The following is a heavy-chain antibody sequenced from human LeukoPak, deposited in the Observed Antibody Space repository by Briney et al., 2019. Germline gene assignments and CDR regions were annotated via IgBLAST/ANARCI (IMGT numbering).Heavy chain of an antibody. CDR3: ARGGGYSYGSFDY. CDR2: INRDGRNT. J-gene: IGHJ4*02. V-gene: IGHV3-74*01. CDR1: GIIFSNYW. Sequence: GGSLRLSCAASGIIFSNYWMHWVRHAPGKGLVWVSRINRDGRNTTYADSVKGRFTISTDNAKNTLYLQMNSLRAEDTAVYYCARGGGYSYGSFDYWGQGTLVTVSS. D-gene: IGHD5-18*01.